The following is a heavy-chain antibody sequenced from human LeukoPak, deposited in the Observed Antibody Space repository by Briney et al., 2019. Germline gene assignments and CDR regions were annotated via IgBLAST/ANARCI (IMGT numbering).Heavy chain of an antibody. V-gene: IGHV3-49*04. CDR2: IRSKAYGGTT. CDR3: TRDNEDIVVVPAALSYGMDV. Sequence: GGSLRLSCAASGFTLTTYWMTWVRQAPGKGLEWVGFIRSKAYGGTTEYAASVKGRFTISRDDSKSIAYLQMNSLKTEDTAVYYCTRDNEDIVVVPAALSYGMDVWGQGTTVTVS. J-gene: IGHJ6*02. CDR1: GFTLTTYW. D-gene: IGHD2-2*01.